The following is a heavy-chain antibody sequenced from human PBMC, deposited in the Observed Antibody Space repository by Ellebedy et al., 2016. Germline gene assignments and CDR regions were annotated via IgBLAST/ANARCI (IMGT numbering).Heavy chain of an antibody. CDR2: LSYNGNT. J-gene: IGHJ4*02. Sequence: SETLSLTCTVSSYSISSGYYWGWMRQPPGKGLEWIGSLSYNGNTYFNPSLRSRVTISLDTSKNQFSLRLNSVTAADTAVYFCARGGSDYLGFRFYYSDSWGQGTLVTVSS. CDR1: SYSISSGYY. V-gene: IGHV4-38-2*02. CDR3: ARGGSDYLGFRFYYSDS. D-gene: IGHD3-16*01.